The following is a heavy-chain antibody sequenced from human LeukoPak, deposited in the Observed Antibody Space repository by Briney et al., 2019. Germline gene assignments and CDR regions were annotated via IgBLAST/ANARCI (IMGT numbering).Heavy chain of an antibody. V-gene: IGHV3-30*03. CDR3: TRTGLGYTLGDGLDA. CDR1: GFTITGYA. D-gene: IGHD5-18*01. CDR2: ISHDETE. Sequence: GGSLRLSCVASGFTITGYAMYWVRQSPGKGLDFVASISHDETERYRESVKGRFTISRDTSKNTVYLQMNTLRAEDSALYYCTRTGLGYTLGDGLDAWGQGTQVTVSS. J-gene: IGHJ5*02.